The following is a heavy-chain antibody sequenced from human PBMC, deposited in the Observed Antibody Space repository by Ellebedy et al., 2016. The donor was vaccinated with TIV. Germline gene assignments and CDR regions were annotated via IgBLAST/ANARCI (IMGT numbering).Heavy chain of an antibody. D-gene: IGHD2-2*01. V-gene: IGHV1-24*01. CDR3: ARGVVCSSTSCYYYYYYGMDV. CDR2: FDPEDGET. CDR1: GYTLTELS. Sequence: ASVKVSXXVSGYTLTELSMHWVRQAPGKGLEWMGGFDPEDGETIYAQKFQGRVTMTEDTSTDTAYMELSSLRSEDTAVYYCARGVVCSSTSCYYYYYYGMDVWGQGTTVTVSS. J-gene: IGHJ6*02.